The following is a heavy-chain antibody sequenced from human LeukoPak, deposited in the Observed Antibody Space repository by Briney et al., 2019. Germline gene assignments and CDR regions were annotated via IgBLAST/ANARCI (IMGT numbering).Heavy chain of an antibody. J-gene: IGHJ5*02. V-gene: IGHV4-61*02. Sequence: PSQTLSLTCTVSGGSISSGSYYWSWIRQPAGKGLEWIGRIYTSGSTNYNPSLKSRVTISVDTSKNQFSLKLSSVTAADTAVYYCARDGSEYDILTGYYGNWFDPWGQGTLVTVSS. CDR1: GGSISSGSYY. D-gene: IGHD3-9*01. CDR3: ARDGSEYDILTGYYGNWFDP. CDR2: IYTSGST.